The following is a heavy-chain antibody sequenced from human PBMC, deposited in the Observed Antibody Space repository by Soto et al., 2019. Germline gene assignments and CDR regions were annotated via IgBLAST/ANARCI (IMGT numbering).Heavy chain of an antibody. CDR3: AREARYSSGRGMAL. V-gene: IGHV3-74*01. J-gene: IGHJ4*02. CDR1: GFTLSRHW. Sequence: EVQLVESGGGSVQPGGSLRLHCAASGFTLSRHWMYWVRQAPGKGLSWVSRITSDGGSARYADSVKGRFTVARDNAKNILYLEFNGLRVECAAVYYCAREARYSSGRGMALWGQGILFTVSP. D-gene: IGHD3-22*01. CDR2: ITSDGGSA.